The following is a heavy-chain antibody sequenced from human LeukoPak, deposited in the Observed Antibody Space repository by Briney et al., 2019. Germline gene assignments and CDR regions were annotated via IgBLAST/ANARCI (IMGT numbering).Heavy chain of an antibody. CDR1: GGSFSGYY. CDR2: IYYSGST. J-gene: IGHJ6*02. V-gene: IGHV4-59*01. D-gene: IGHD5-18*01. CDR3: ARDSGYSYGYVYYYGMDV. Sequence: SETLSLTCAVYGGSFSGYYWSWIRQPPGKGLEWIGYIYYSGSTNYNPSLKSRVTISVDTSKNQFSLKLSSVTAADTAVYYCARDSGYSYGYVYYYGMDVWGQGTTVTVSS.